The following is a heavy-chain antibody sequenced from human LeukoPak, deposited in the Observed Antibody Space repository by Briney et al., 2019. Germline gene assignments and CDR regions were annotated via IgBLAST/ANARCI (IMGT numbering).Heavy chain of an antibody. V-gene: IGHV4-39*07. D-gene: IGHD4-17*01. CDR1: GDSVSSTNYY. CDR3: AREGAYRTYGDYSPFDF. J-gene: IGHJ5*01. CDR2: THYSGNT. Sequence: PSETLSLTCVVSGDSVSSTNYYWGWIRQPPGKGLEWIGTTHYSGNTYYNPSLKSRVTISLDTSKNQFSLRLNSVTAADTAVYYCAREGAYRTYGDYSPFDFWGQGTLVTVSS.